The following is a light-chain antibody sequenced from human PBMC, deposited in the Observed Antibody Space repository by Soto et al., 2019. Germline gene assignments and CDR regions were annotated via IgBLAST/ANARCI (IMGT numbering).Light chain of an antibody. J-gene: IGLJ2*01. CDR2: ENN. Sequence: QSVLTQPPSVSAAPGQKVTISCSGSSSNIGNSYVSWYQQLPGTAPKLLIYENNRRPSGIPDRFSGSKSGTSATLGITGLQTGDEADYFCRTWDSSLTTGVFGGGTKLTVL. CDR1: SSNIGNSY. V-gene: IGLV1-51*02. CDR3: RTWDSSLTTGV.